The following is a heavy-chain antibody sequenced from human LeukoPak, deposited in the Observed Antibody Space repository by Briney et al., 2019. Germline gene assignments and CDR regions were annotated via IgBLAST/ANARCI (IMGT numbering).Heavy chain of an antibody. Sequence: GGGVTLSCAASGFTFSDYYLSWMRQAAGRGLAGVSCISSSGSTIYYAHSETGRFTISRDNSKITLYLQKNSQRPDDTAVYYCAKEDHRGSDPPWFDPWGQGTLVTVSS. CDR2: ISSSGSTI. V-gene: IGHV3-11*01. J-gene: IGHJ5*02. D-gene: IGHD3-10*01. CDR1: GFTFSDYY. CDR3: AKEDHRGSDPPWFDP.